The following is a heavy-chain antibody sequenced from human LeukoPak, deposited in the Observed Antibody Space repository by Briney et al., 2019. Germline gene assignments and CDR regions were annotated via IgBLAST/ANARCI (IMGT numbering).Heavy chain of an antibody. CDR3: ARGSGSYYHYFDY. CDR1: GGSFSGYY. J-gene: IGHJ4*02. Sequence: SETLSLTCAVYGGSFSGYYWSWIRQPPGKGLEWIGEINHSGSTNYNPSLKSRVTISVDTSKNQFSLKLSSVTAADTAVYYCARGSGSYYHYFDYWGQGTLVTVSS. D-gene: IGHD3-10*01. V-gene: IGHV4-34*01. CDR2: INHSGST.